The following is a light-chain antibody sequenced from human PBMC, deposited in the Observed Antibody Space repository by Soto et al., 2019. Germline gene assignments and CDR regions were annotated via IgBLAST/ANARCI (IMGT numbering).Light chain of an antibody. J-gene: IGKJ2*01. Sequence: EIVMTQSPAALSVSPGEGATLSCRASQSVSSNLAWYQQKPGQAPRLLIYGASTRATGVPARFSGSGSGTEFTLTISSLQSEDFAVYYCQHYNNWPPYTFGQGTKLEIK. CDR1: QSVSSN. CDR2: GAS. V-gene: IGKV3-15*01. CDR3: QHYNNWPPYT.